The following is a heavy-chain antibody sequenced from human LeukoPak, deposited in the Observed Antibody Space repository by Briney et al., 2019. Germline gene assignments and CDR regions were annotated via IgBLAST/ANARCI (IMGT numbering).Heavy chain of an antibody. CDR1: GFTFDDYG. D-gene: IGHD1-26*01. Sequence: GGSLRLSCAASGFTFDDYGMSWVRQAPGKGLEWVSGINWNGGSTGYADSVKGRFTITRDNAKNSLYLQMNSLRAEETALYYSAREGSGLFSTWGQGPLVIVSS. J-gene: IGHJ5*02. CDR3: AREGSGLFST. CDR2: INWNGGST. V-gene: IGHV3-20*04.